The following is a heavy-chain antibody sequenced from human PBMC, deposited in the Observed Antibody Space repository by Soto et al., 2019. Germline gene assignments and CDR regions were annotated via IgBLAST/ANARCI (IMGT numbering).Heavy chain of an antibody. CDR2: INHSGST. CDR3: ARTIVVVPAAISRHDAFDI. D-gene: IGHD2-2*01. V-gene: IGHV4-34*01. Sequence: QVQLQQWGAGLLKPSETLSLTCAVYGGSFSGYYWSWIRQPPGKGLEWIGEINHSGSTNYNPSLKGRVTISVDTSKNQFSLRLSSVTAADTAVYYCARTIVVVPAAISRHDAFDIWGQGTMVTVSS. J-gene: IGHJ3*02. CDR1: GGSFSGYY.